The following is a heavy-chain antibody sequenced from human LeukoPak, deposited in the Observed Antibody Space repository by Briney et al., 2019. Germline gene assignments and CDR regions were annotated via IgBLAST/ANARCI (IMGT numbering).Heavy chain of an antibody. CDR3: STLTSRGLSDS. D-gene: IGHD1-20*01. J-gene: IGHJ4*02. CDR2: IKSKADGETI. Sequence: GGSLRLFCAASGFTFTNAWMNWVRQAPGKGLEWVGRIKSKADGETIDYAAPVKGRFTFSRDDSKNMLYLQMNSLKSEDTAVYYCSTLTSRGLSDSWGQGTLVTVSS. V-gene: IGHV3-15*07. CDR1: GFTFTNAW.